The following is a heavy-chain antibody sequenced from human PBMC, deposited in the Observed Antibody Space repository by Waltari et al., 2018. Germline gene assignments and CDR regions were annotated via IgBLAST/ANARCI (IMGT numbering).Heavy chain of an antibody. CDR1: GYSFTSYW. J-gene: IGHJ5*02. CDR2: IHPGDSET. CDR3: ARHGGVGYSSSSGWFDP. Sequence: EVQLVQPGAEVKQPGESLQISCQGSGYSFTSYWIGWVPQMSGKRLPRLRIIHPGDSETRYSPSFQGQVTISADKSISTAYLQWSSLKASDTAMYYCARHGGVGYSSSSGWFDPWGQGTLVTVSS. V-gene: IGHV5-51*01. D-gene: IGHD6-6*01.